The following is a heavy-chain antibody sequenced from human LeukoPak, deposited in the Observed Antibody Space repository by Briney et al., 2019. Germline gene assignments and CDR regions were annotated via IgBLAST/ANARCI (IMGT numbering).Heavy chain of an antibody. CDR2: IRYDGNNK. J-gene: IGHJ4*02. Sequence: PGGSPRLSCAASGFTFSSYGMHWVRQAPGKGLEWVAFIRYDGNNKYYADSVKGRFTISRDNSKNTLYLQMNSLRVEDTAVYYCAKDPEVEYSSPWAFDYRGQGTLVTVSS. CDR3: AKDPEVEYSSPWAFDY. V-gene: IGHV3-30*02. D-gene: IGHD6-6*01. CDR1: GFTFSSYG.